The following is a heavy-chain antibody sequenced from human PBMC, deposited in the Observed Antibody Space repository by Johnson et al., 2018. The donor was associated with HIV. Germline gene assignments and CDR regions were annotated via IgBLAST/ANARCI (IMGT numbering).Heavy chain of an antibody. CDR2: ISFDGTNK. CDR3: ARGGSDVFDI. Sequence: QVQLVESGGGVVQPGRSLRLSCAASGFTFSNYPMHWVRQAPGKGLEWVAVISFDGTNKYYADSVRGRFTISRDNSKKTLYLQMNSLRPEDTAVYYCARGGSDVFDIWGQGTMVTVSS. CDR1: GFTFSNYP. V-gene: IGHV3-30*04. J-gene: IGHJ3*02. D-gene: IGHD3-16*01.